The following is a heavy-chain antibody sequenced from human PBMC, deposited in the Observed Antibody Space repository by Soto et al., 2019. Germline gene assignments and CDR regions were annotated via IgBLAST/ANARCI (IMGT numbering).Heavy chain of an antibody. CDR1: GYGFSNYW. CDR2: IYPSDSDT. Sequence: VESLKISCKTPGYGFSNYWIGWVRQMPGKGLEWMGIIYPSDSDTRYSPSFRGQVTISADTSTSTAYLQWNSLKASDTAIYYCARPEYGMGVWGQGTTVTVSS. V-gene: IGHV5-51*01. CDR3: ARPEYGMGV. J-gene: IGHJ6*02.